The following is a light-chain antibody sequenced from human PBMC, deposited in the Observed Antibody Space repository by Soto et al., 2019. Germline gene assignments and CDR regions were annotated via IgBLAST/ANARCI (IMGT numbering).Light chain of an antibody. CDR3: QQYNSWPIT. Sequence: VFTQSPGTPALSPGESATLSCRASQTVSITYLTWYQQKPGQAPRLLIYDASNRATGVPARFSGSGSGTEFTLTISGLQSEDFAVYYCQQYNSWPITFGQGTRLEIK. CDR2: DAS. CDR1: QTVSITY. V-gene: IGKV3-20*01. J-gene: IGKJ5*01.